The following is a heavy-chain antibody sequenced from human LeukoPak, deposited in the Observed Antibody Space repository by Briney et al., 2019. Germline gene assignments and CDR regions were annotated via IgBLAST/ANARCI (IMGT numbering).Heavy chain of an antibody. CDR2: IYPGDSDT. CDR3: ARTDTAMVTGGWFDP. V-gene: IGHV5-51*01. J-gene: IGHJ5*02. Sequence: GESLNISCQGSGYSFPSYWIGWVRQMTGKGLEWMGIIYPGDSDTRYSPSFQGQVTISADKSISTAYLQWSSLKASDTAMYYCARTDTAMVTGGWFDPWGQGTLVTVSS. D-gene: IGHD5-18*01. CDR1: GYSFPSYW.